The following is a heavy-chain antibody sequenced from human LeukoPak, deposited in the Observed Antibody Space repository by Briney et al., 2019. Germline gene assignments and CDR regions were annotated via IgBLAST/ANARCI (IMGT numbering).Heavy chain of an antibody. CDR3: ARGNHRLPGSTPDY. V-gene: IGHV3-74*01. CDR2: IKTDGSTT. D-gene: IGHD2-2*01. CDR1: GFTFSSSW. Sequence: GGSLRLSRAVSGFTFSSSWMHWVRQAPGKGLVWVSHIKTDGSTTAYADSVKGRFTISRDNAKNTLYLQMNSLRAEDTGVYYCARGNHRLPGSTPDYWAQGTLVTVSS. J-gene: IGHJ4*02.